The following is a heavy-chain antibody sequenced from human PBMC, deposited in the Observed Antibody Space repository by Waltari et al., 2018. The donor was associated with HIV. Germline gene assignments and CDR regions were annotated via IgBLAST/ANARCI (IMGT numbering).Heavy chain of an antibody. J-gene: IGHJ5*01. CDR3: ARGGTQITISGGPPPDF. D-gene: IGHD3-3*01. CDR2: INPNTVGT. CDR1: GYTFDGHY. V-gene: IGHV1-2*02. Sequence: VQLVQSGAEVKKPGASVKVSCTASGYTFDGHYMPRLRQAPGQRLERRGWINPNTVGTHSVQRFQGRVTRTRDTSISTAYMELSRVRSEDTAVYYCARGGTQITISGGPPPDFWGQGTLVIVSS.